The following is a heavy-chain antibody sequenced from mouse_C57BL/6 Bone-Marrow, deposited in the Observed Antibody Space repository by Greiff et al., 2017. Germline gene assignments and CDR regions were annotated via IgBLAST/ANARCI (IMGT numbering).Heavy chain of an antibody. D-gene: IGHD1-1*01. CDR2: ISSGGDYI. Sequence: EVHLVESGEGLVKPGGSLKLSCAASGFTFSSYSMSWVRQTPETRLEWVAYISSGGDYIYYADTVQGRFTISRANARNTLYLQMSSLKSEDTAMYYCTRRIYYYGSSYEDYWGQGTTLTVSS. CDR1: GFTFSSYS. V-gene: IGHV5S21*01. CDR3: TRRIYYYGSSYEDY. J-gene: IGHJ2*01.